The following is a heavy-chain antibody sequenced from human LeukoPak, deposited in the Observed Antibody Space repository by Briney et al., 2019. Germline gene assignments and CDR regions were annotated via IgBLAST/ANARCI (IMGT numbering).Heavy chain of an antibody. CDR1: GYGFTTYA. J-gene: IGHJ3*02. CDR3: ASYGFDI. V-gene: IGHV1-3*01. CDR2: INDGNGNT. Sequence: ASVKVSCKASGYGFTTYAMYWVRQAPGQRLEWMGWINDGNGNTKYSQKFQGRVTMTRDTSASTAYMELSSLRFEDTAVYYCASYGFDIWGQGTMVTVSS.